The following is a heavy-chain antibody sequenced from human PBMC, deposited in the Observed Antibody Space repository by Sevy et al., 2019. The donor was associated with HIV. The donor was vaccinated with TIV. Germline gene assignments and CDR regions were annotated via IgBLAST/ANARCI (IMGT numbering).Heavy chain of an antibody. V-gene: IGHV3-30*18. CDR2: ISYDGSNK. CDR3: AKDRRPYSSSSIAWFDP. Sequence: GGSLRLSCAASGFTFSSYGMHWVRQAPGKGLEWVAVISYDGSNKYYADSVTGRFTISRDNSKNTLYLQMNSLRAEDRAVYYCAKDRRPYSSSSIAWFDPWGQGTLVTVSS. J-gene: IGHJ5*02. D-gene: IGHD6-6*01. CDR1: GFTFSSYG.